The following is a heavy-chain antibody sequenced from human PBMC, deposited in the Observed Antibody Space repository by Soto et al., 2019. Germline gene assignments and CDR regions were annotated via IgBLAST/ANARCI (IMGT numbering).Heavy chain of an antibody. Sequence: SETLSLTCAVYGGSFSGYYWSWIRQPPGKGLEWIGEINHSGSTNYNPSLKSRVTISVDTSKNQFSLKLSSVTAADTAVYYCARTAYYDFWSGYPRMDVWGQGTTVTVSS. V-gene: IGHV4-34*01. CDR3: ARTAYYDFWSGYPRMDV. CDR1: GGSFSGYY. D-gene: IGHD3-3*01. CDR2: INHSGST. J-gene: IGHJ6*02.